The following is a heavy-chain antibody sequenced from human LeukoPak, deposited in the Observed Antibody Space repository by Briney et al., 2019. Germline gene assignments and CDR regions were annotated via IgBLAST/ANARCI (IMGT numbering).Heavy chain of an antibody. J-gene: IGHJ4*02. CDR1: GFTFSSYA. CDR3: AKTYSSSWSNPFDY. V-gene: IGHV3-23*01. CDR2: TSGSGGST. Sequence: PGGSLRLSCAASGFTFSSYAMSWVRQAPGKGLEWVSATSGSGGSTYYADSVKGRFTISRDNSKNTLYLQMNSLRAEDTAVYYCAKTYSSSWSNPFDYWGQGTLVTVPS. D-gene: IGHD6-13*01.